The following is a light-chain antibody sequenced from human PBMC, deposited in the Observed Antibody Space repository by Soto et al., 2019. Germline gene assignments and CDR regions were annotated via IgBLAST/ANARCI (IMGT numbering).Light chain of an antibody. CDR2: DAS. CDR3: QQYGSSPRT. J-gene: IGKJ1*01. Sequence: ENVLTQSPGTLSLSPGERATLSCRASQSVSSSYLAWYQQKPGQAPRLLIYDASSRATGIPGRFSGSGSGADFTLTISRLEPEDFAVYYCQQYGSSPRTFGQGTKVELK. CDR1: QSVSSSY. V-gene: IGKV3-20*01.